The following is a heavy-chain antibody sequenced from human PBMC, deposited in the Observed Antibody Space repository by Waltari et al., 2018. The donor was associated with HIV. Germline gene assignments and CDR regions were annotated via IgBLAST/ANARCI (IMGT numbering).Heavy chain of an antibody. V-gene: IGHV3-21*01. CDR3: ARETGSYLGGFDY. CDR2: ISSSSRYI. D-gene: IGHD1-26*01. J-gene: IGHJ4*02. CDR1: GFTFSSYS. Sequence: EVQLVESGGGLVKPGGSLRLSCAASGFTFSSYSMNWVRQAPGKVLQWVSSISSSSRYIYYADSVKGRFTISRDNAKNSLYLQMNSLRAEDTAVYYCARETGSYLGGFDYWGQGTLVTVSS.